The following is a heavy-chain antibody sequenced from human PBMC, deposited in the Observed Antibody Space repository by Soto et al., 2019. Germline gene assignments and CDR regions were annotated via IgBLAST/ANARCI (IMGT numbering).Heavy chain of an antibody. CDR2: ISSNGGST. Sequence: GGSLRLSCSASGFTFSSYAMHWVRQAPGKGLEYVSAISSNGGSTYYADSVKGRFTISRDNSKNTLYLQMSSLRAEDTAVYYCVKDSRIVVVPAAIWMGAEFDYWGQGTLVTVSS. CDR3: VKDSRIVVVPAAIWMGAEFDY. CDR1: GFTFSSYA. J-gene: IGHJ4*02. D-gene: IGHD2-2*02. V-gene: IGHV3-64D*08.